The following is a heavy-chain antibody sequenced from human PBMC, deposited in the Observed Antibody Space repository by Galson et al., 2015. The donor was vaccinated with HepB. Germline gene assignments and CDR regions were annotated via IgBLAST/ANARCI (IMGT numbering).Heavy chain of an antibody. Sequence: SLRLSCAASGFPFSTFSMHWVRQAPGRGLEWVAVICRSGTNKYYADSVKGRFTISRDNSKNSLYLQMNSLRAEDTAVYYCARVGGEYGTVEYFLDHWGQGTLVTVSS. CDR2: ICRSGTNK. D-gene: IGHD2/OR15-2a*01. V-gene: IGHV3-33*08. CDR1: GFPFSTFS. J-gene: IGHJ4*02. CDR3: ARVGGEYGTVEYFLDH.